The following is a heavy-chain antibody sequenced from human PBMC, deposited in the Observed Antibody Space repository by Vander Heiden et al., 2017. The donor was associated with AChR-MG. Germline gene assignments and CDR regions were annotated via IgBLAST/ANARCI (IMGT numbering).Heavy chain of an antibody. J-gene: IGHJ6*02. CDR2: IYYSGST. Sequence: QLQLQESGPGLVKPSETLSLTCTVSGGSISSSSYYWGWIRQPPGKGLEWIGSIYYSGSTYYNPSLKSRVTISVDTSKNQFSLKLSSVTAADTAVYYCAKAKMTTVPYYYYYGMDVWGQGTTVTVSS. CDR3: AKAKMTTVPYYYYYGMDV. D-gene: IGHD4-4*01. CDR1: GGSISSSSYY. V-gene: IGHV4-39*01.